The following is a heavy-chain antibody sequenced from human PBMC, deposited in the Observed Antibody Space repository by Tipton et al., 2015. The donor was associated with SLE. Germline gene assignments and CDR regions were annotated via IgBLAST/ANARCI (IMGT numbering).Heavy chain of an antibody. V-gene: IGHV4-31*03. J-gene: IGHJ4*02. CDR2: IYYSGST. D-gene: IGHD3-3*01. Sequence: TLSLTCTVSGGSISSGGYYWSWIRQHPGKGLEWIGYIYYSGSTYYNPSLKSRVTISVDTSKNQFSLKLSSVTAADTAVYYYARQSRDFWSGSPLGYFDYWGQGTLVTVSS. CDR3: ARQSRDFWSGSPLGYFDY. CDR1: GGSISSGGYY.